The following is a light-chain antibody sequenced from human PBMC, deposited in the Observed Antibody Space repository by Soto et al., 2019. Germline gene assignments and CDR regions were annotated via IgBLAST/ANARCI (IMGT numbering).Light chain of an antibody. CDR3: SSYAGINNVGV. V-gene: IGLV2-8*01. J-gene: IGLJ1*01. CDR2: GVN. Sequence: QSALTQPPSASGSPGQSVTISCNGTSSDVGGYKYVSWYQQHPGKAPKLMIFGVNKRPSGVPDRFSGSKSGNTASLTVSGLQAEDEADYYCSSYAGINNVGVFGTGTKLTVL. CDR1: SSDVGGYKY.